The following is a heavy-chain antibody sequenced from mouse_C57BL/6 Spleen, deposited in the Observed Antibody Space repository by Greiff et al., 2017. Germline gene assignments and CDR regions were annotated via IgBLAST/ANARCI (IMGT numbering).Heavy chain of an antibody. CDR2: ISSGGDYI. D-gene: IGHD2-5*01. CDR3: TRERSPYSNYYAMDY. J-gene: IGHJ4*01. V-gene: IGHV5-9-1*02. Sequence: EVHLVESGEGLVKPGGSLKLSCAASGFTFSSYAMSWVRQTPEKRLEWVAYISSGGDYIYYADTVKGRFTISRDNARNTLYLQMSSLKSEDTAMYYCTRERSPYSNYYAMDYWGQGTSVTVSS. CDR1: GFTFSSYA.